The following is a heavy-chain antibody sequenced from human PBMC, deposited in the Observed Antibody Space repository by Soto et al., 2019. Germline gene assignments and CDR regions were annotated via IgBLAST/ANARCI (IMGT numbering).Heavy chain of an antibody. V-gene: IGHV1-3*04. CDR3: ARSYKLYYFDSSGYLDY. D-gene: IGHD3-22*01. CDR1: GYTFTNYA. Sequence: ASVKVSCKASGYTFTNYAMHWMRQAPGQRLEWMGWINTGNGNAKYSQNFQGRVTITKDTSASTVYMELSSLRSEDTAVYYCARSYKLYYFDSSGYLDYWGQGTLVTAPQ. CDR2: INTGNGNA. J-gene: IGHJ4*02.